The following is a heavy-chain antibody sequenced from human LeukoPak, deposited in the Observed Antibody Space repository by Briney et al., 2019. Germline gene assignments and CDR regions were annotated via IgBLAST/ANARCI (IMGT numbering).Heavy chain of an antibody. Sequence: PGESLKISCKASGYRFTTYWIGWVRQMPGKGLEWMGIIYPGDSDTRYSPSFEDQVTISADKSITTAYLQWSSLKASDTAMYYCARQITDQSSGYDSIDYWGQGTLVTVSS. J-gene: IGHJ4*02. D-gene: IGHD5-12*01. CDR1: GYRFTTYW. CDR3: ARQITDQSSGYDSIDY. CDR2: IYPGDSDT. V-gene: IGHV5-51*01.